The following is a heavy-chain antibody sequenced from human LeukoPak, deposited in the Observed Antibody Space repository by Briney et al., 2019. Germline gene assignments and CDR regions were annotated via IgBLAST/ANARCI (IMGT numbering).Heavy chain of an antibody. Sequence: GGSLRLSCAASGFIFSSYGMHWVRQAPGKGLEWVAVIWYDGSNKYYADSVKGRFTISRDNSKNTLYLQMNSLRAEDTAVYYCARSNYDILTGYYNGYFDYWGQGTLVTVSS. CDR1: GFIFSSYG. CDR2: IWYDGSNK. D-gene: IGHD3-9*01. J-gene: IGHJ4*02. CDR3: ARSNYDILTGYYNGYFDY. V-gene: IGHV3-33*01.